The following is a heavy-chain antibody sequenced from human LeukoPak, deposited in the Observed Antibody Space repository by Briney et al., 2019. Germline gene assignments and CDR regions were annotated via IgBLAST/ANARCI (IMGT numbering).Heavy chain of an antibody. Sequence: ASVKVSGMASGYSFNRYGISWVRQAPGQGLEWMGWISAYDGNTKYAQRLQGRVTMTTDTSTSTAYMELRSLRSDDTAVYYCARAGAMQWFDPWGQGTLVTVSS. CDR3: ARAGAMQWFDP. CDR1: GYSFNRYG. CDR2: ISAYDGNT. D-gene: IGHD1-26*01. V-gene: IGHV1-18*01. J-gene: IGHJ5*02.